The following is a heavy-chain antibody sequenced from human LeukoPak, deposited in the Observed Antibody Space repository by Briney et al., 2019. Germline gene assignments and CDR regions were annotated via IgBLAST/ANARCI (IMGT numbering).Heavy chain of an antibody. CDR1: GGSISSDNYY. CDR3: ARRRFLERDAFDI. CDR2: IYSSGTT. Sequence: SETLSLTCTVSGGSISSDNYYWSWIRQPAGKGLEWIGRIYSSGTTNYDPSLKSRVTISVDTSINHFSLNLSSVTAADTAVYYCARRRFLERDAFDIWGQGTMVTVSS. V-gene: IGHV4-61*02. D-gene: IGHD3-3*01. J-gene: IGHJ3*02.